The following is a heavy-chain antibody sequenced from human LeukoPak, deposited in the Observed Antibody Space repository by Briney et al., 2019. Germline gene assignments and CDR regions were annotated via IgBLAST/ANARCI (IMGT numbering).Heavy chain of an antibody. V-gene: IGHV3-53*01. J-gene: IGHJ4*02. CDR2: MYSGGST. D-gene: IGHD3-22*01. CDR3: ARSIYYDSRRFDS. Sequence: GGSLRLSCAVSLFTVSGHYMSWVRQAPGRGLEWVSVMYSGGSTYYADSVKGRFTISRDNSKNTLYLQMHSLRAEDTAVYYCARSIYYDSRRFDSWGQGTLVTVSS. CDR1: LFTVSGHY.